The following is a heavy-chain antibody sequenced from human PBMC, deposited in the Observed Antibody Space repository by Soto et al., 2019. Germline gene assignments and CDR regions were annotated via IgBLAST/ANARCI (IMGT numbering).Heavy chain of an antibody. Sequence: QITLKESGPTLVKPTQPLTLTCTFSGFSLSTTGVGVGWIRQPPGKALEWLALIYWDDDKRYSPSLKSRLTITKDTSKNQVVLTMTNMDPVDTATYYCAHRRSGRNFDYWGQGTLVTVSS. V-gene: IGHV2-5*02. CDR3: AHRRSGRNFDY. D-gene: IGHD2-15*01. J-gene: IGHJ4*02. CDR2: IYWDDDK. CDR1: GFSLSTTGVG.